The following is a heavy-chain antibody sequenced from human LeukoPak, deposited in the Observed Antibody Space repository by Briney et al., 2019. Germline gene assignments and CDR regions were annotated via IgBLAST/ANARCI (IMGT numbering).Heavy chain of an antibody. CDR3: ARGEGELGSGRSYYYYYYMDV. J-gene: IGHJ6*03. CDR2: INHSGST. V-gene: IGHV4-34*01. D-gene: IGHD3-10*01. Sequence: SETLSLTCAVYGGSFSGYHWSWIRQPPGKGLEWIGEINHSGSTNYNPSLKSRVTISVDTSKNQFSLKLSSVTAADTAVYYCARGEGELGSGRSYYYYYYMDVWGKGTTVTVSS. CDR1: GGSFSGYH.